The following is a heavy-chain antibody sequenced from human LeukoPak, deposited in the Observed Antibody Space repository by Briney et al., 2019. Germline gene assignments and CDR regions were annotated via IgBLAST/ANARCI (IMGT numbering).Heavy chain of an antibody. D-gene: IGHD2-21*02. V-gene: IGHV3-21*01. Sequence: PGGSLRLSCAASGYTFSSYSMNWVRQAPGKGLEWVSSISSSSSYIYYADSVKGRFTISRDNAKNSLYLQMNSLRAEDTAVYYCARVDRDCGGDCYPDRFDPWGQGTLVTVSS. CDR2: ISSSSSYI. CDR3: ARVDRDCGGDCYPDRFDP. J-gene: IGHJ5*02. CDR1: GYTFSSYS.